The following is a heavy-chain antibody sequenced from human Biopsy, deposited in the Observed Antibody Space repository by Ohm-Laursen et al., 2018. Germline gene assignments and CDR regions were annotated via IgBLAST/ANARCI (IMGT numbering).Heavy chain of an antibody. CDR2: HPQSGST. Sequence: SLTLSLTCAVYGGPFNGYFWSWIRHPPGKGLEWIGDHPQSGSTNYSPSLRSRVTLSVDQAKKQFPLSLRSVTAADTAVYYCARVPLPGIGAAYQGRFLYGMDVWGQGTTVSVSS. CDR3: ARVPLPGIGAAYQGRFLYGMDV. J-gene: IGHJ6*02. V-gene: IGHV4-34*01. D-gene: IGHD6-13*01. CDR1: GGPFNGYF.